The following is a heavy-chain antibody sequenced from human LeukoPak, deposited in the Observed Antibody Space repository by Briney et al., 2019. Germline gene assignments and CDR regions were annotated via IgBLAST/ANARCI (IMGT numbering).Heavy chain of an antibody. CDR1: GGSISSGDYY. Sequence: SQTLSLTCTVSGGSISSGDYYWSWIRQPPGKGLEWIGYIYYSGSTYYNPSLKSRVTISVDTSKNQFSLKLSSVTAADTAVYYCAREGSCSSTSCFDWGQGTLVTVSS. D-gene: IGHD2-2*01. CDR3: AREGSCSSTSCFD. V-gene: IGHV4-30-4*08. CDR2: IYYSGST. J-gene: IGHJ4*02.